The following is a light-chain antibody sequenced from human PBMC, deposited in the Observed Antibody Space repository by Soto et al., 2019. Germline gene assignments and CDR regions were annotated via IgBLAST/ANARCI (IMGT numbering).Light chain of an antibody. CDR3: QSYDSTLKGCV. CDR1: SSNIGADYE. V-gene: IGLV1-40*01. J-gene: IGLJ1*01. Sequence: QSMLTQSPSVSVAPGQRVTISCTGGSSNIGADYEVHWYQQLPGTAPKLLIHGNTNRPSGVPDRFSGSKSGSSASLAITGLQAEDEAEYYCQSYDSTLKGCVFGTGTKVTVL. CDR2: GNT.